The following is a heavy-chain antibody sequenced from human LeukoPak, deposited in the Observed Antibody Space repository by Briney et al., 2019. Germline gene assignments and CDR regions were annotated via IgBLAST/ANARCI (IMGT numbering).Heavy chain of an antibody. CDR3: AREDDYGDYVPFDY. CDR2: ISSSSSYI. Sequence: AGGSLRPSCAASGFTFSSYAMSWVRQAPGKGLEWVSSISSSSSYIYYADSVKGRFTISRDNAKNSLYLQMNSLRAEDTAVYYCAREDDYGDYVPFDYWGQGTLVTVSS. D-gene: IGHD4-17*01. J-gene: IGHJ4*02. CDR1: GFTFSSYA. V-gene: IGHV3-21*01.